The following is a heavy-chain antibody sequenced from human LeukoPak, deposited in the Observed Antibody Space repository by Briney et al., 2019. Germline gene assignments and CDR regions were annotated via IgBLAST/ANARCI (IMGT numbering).Heavy chain of an antibody. Sequence: GASVKVSCKVSGFSLSDLSMNWVRQAPGKGLEWMGGFDPEDGELFYAQKFQGRVTMTGDTSTDTVYMELSSLTSEDTAVYYCATLHDPPPVYHYHYHGKDVWGQGTTVIVSS. CDR1: GFSLSDLS. J-gene: IGHJ6*02. D-gene: IGHD1-1*01. CDR3: ATLHDPPPVYHYHYHGKDV. V-gene: IGHV1-24*01. CDR2: FDPEDGEL.